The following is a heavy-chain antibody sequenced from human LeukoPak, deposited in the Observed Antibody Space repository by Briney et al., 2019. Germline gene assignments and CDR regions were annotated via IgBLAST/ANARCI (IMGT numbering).Heavy chain of an antibody. D-gene: IGHD3-10*01. CDR1: GFTFSSYA. V-gene: IGHV3-30*04. Sequence: PGRSLRLSCAASGFTFSSYAMHWVRQAPGKGLEWVAVISYDGSNKYYADSVKGRFTISRDSAKNSLYLQMNSLRAEDTAVYYCARVGSGSSYRPFDYWGQGTLVTVSS. CDR3: ARVGSGSSYRPFDY. CDR2: ISYDGSNK. J-gene: IGHJ4*02.